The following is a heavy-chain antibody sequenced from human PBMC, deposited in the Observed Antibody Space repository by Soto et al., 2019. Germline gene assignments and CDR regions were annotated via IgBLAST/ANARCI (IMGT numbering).Heavy chain of an antibody. CDR1: GFTFSSYA. V-gene: IGHV3-66*01. CDR2: IYVNGNT. J-gene: IGHJ5*02. D-gene: IGHD3-10*01. Sequence: PGGSLRLSCAASGFTFSSYAMSWVRQAPGKGLEWVSFIYVNGNTYSAASVKGRFSISRDSSKNTVYLQMDRLRAEDTAVYYCARNYYGSGSYAPWFDPWGQGTLVTVSS. CDR3: ARNYYGSGSYAPWFDP.